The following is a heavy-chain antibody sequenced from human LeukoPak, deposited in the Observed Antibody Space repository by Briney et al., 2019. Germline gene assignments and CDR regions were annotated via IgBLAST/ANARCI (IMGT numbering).Heavy chain of an antibody. CDR1: GFTFSSYG. Sequence: PGGSLRLSCAASGFTFSSYGMHWVRQAPGKGLEWVAVISYDGSNKYYADSVKGRFTISRDNSKNTLYLQMNSLRAEDTAVYYCAKGRAVTTQYYYYYMDVWGKGTTVTVSS. CDR3: AKGRAVTTQYYYYYMDV. D-gene: IGHD4-17*01. CDR2: ISYDGSNK. J-gene: IGHJ6*03. V-gene: IGHV3-30*18.